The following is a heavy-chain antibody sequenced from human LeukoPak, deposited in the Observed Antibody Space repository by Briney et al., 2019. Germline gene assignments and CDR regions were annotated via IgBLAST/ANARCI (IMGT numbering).Heavy chain of an antibody. CDR1: GGSISSGDYY. J-gene: IGHJ5*02. D-gene: IGHD3-10*01. Sequence: PSETLSLTCTVSGGSISSGDYYWSWIRQPPGKGLEWIGYIYYSGSTYYNPSLKSRVTTSVDTSKNQFSLQLNSVTPEDTAVYYCAREIVLLWFGEFGSGWFDPWGQGTLVTVSS. CDR2: IYYSGST. CDR3: AREIVLLWFGEFGSGWFDP. V-gene: IGHV4-30-4*01.